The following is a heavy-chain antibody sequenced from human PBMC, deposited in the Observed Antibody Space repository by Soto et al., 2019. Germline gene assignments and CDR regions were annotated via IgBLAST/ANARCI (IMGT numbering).Heavy chain of an antibody. J-gene: IGHJ6*02. CDR2: ISPSGAGT. V-gene: IGHV1-46*01. CDR1: GYTSTSYG. CDR3: ARVGDPLQVNFYYGMDV. Sequence: ASVKVSCKASGYTSTSYGISWVRQAPGQGLEWMGIISPSGAGTDYAQRFKGRVTITRDTSTSTLYMELSSLRSEDTAIYYCARVGDPLQVNFYYGMDVWGQGTTVTVSS.